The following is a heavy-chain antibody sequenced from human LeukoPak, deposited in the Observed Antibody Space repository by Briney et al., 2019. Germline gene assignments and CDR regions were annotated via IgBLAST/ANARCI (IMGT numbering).Heavy chain of an antibody. Sequence: ASVKLSCKASGYTFTSYYMHWVRHAPGQGLEWMGIINPSGGGTSYAQKFQGRVTMTRDTSTSTVYMELSSLRSEDTAVYYSARDVRPGSYVAYYFDYWGQGTLVTVYS. V-gene: IGHV1-46*01. CDR1: GYTFTSYY. D-gene: IGHD3-10*01. CDR3: ARDVRPGSYVAYYFDY. J-gene: IGHJ4*02. CDR2: INPSGGGT.